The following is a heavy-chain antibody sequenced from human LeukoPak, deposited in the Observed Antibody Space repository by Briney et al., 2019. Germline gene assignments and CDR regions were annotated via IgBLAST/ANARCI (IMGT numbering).Heavy chain of an antibody. CDR1: GGSIRSVY. V-gene: IGHV4-59*01. J-gene: IGHJ6*02. CDR2: MYYTGST. CDR3: VRVSVVYGMDV. Sequence: PSETLSLTCSVSGGSIRSVYWAWIRQPPGKGLDWIGYMYYTGSTNYNPSLKSRVTISLATSKKQFSLKLSSVTAADTAVYYCVRVSVVYGMDVWGRGTTVTVSS.